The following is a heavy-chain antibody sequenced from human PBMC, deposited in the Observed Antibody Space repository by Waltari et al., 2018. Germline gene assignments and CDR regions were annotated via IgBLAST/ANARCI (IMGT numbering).Heavy chain of an antibody. J-gene: IGHJ3*02. CDR3: ARHKSFRGAFDI. CDR1: GYSFTNYW. V-gene: IGHV5-51*01. Sequence: EVQLVQSGAEVKQPGESLKVSCTGSGYSFTNYWIGSARQMPGKGLEWMGIIYPSDSYTRYSPSFQGQVTISADKSISTSYLQGSSLKASDTAMYYCARHKSFRGAFDIWGQGTMVTVSS. CDR2: IYPSDSYT.